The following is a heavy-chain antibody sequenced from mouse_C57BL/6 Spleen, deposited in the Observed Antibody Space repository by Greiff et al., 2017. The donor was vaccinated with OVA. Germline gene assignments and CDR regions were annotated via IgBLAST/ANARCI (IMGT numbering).Heavy chain of an antibody. CDR2: INPYNGGT. J-gene: IGHJ4*01. CDR3: ARGAPSRLLGDAMDY. V-gene: IGHV1-19*01. CDR1: GYTFTDYY. Sequence: EVKLMESGPVLVKPGASVKMSCKASGYTFTDYYMNWVKQSHGKSLEWIGVINPYNGGTSYNQKFKGKATLTVDKSSSTAYMELNSLTSEDSAVYYCARGAPSRLLGDAMDYWGQGTSVTVSS. D-gene: IGHD2-10*01.